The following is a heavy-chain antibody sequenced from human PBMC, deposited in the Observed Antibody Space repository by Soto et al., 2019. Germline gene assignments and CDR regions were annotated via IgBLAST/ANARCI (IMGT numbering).Heavy chain of an antibody. D-gene: IGHD1-1*01. CDR2: INHRGSL. J-gene: IGHJ6*02. CDR3: ARELPQRQGRNMDV. CDR1: GCSITSGGPY. Sequence: TLSLTCTVTGCSITSGGPYWTWIRHRPGEGLEWFGYINHRGSLYYNPSLKSRVSMSVDTSKNQFSLNLSSVTAADTAVYYCARELPQRQGRNMDVWGQGTTVTVSS. V-gene: IGHV4-31*03.